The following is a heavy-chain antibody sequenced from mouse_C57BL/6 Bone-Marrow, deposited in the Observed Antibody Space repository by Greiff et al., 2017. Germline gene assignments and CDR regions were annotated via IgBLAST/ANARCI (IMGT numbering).Heavy chain of an antibody. D-gene: IGHD2-4*01. J-gene: IGHJ2*01. CDR3: ARSRDYGGYFDY. CDR2: INPNNGGT. CDR1: GYTFTDYY. Sequence: EVQLQQSGPELVKPGASVKISCKASGYTFTDYYMNWVKQSHGKSLEWIGDINPNNGGTSYNQKFKGKATLTVDKSSSTAYMELRSLTSEDSAVYYCARSRDYGGYFDYWGQGTTLTVSS. V-gene: IGHV1-26*01.